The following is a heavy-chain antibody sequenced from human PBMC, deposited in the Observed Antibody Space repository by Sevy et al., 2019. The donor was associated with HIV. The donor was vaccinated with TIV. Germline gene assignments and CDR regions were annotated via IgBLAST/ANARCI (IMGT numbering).Heavy chain of an antibody. CDR2: MSYNGSTR. CDR3: ARDAGDSTGWYAGY. CDR1: GFSISPYA. J-gene: IGHJ4*02. V-gene: IGHV3-30*09. D-gene: IGHD6-19*01. Sequence: GGSLRLSCAASGFSISPYAFHWVRQAPGKGLEWVALMSYNGSTRYYADSAKGRFAISKDNSKNTLYLQMNSLRIEDTAIYYCARDAGDSTGWYAGYWGQGTLVTVSS.